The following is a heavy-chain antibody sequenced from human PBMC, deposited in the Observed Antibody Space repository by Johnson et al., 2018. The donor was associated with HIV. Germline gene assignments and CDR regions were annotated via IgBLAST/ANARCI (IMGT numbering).Heavy chain of an antibody. Sequence: VQLVESGGGEVRPGGSLRLACVASGFIFDDYAMHWVRQAPGKGLEWVSGISCNSGRIAYADSVKGRFTISRDNAKNSLYLQMNSLRAEDTALYYCARGVLAFDIWGQGTMVTVSS. D-gene: IGHD5/OR15-5a*01. V-gene: IGHV3-9*01. CDR2: ISCNSGRI. CDR1: GFIFDDYA. CDR3: ARGVLAFDI. J-gene: IGHJ3*02.